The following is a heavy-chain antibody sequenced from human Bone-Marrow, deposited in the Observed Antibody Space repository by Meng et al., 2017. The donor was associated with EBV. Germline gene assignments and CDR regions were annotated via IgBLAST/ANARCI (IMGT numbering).Heavy chain of an antibody. Sequence: HLVKDEGEGKKLWYWWKGSCRPSRGTFRSDAVSWVRKAPGQVLEWMGGLVHMSAAPQFAQKLQGRVIIPADESTSKNSMDLSGLRSDATALYYCASESGRGFTPDYWGQGTLVTVSS. D-gene: IGHD3-10*01. CDR3: ASESGRGFTPDY. CDR2: LVHMSAAP. V-gene: IGHV1-69*01. CDR1: RGTFRSDA. J-gene: IGHJ4*02.